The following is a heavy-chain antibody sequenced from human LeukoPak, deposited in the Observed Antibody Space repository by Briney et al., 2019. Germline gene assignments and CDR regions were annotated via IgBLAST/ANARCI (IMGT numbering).Heavy chain of an antibody. CDR1: GFTFSDHY. CDR3: ASLYGSGKRWVDP. J-gene: IGHJ5*02. CDR2: TRNKANSYTT. V-gene: IGHV3-72*01. D-gene: IGHD3-10*01. Sequence: QTGGSLRLSCAASGFTFSDHYMDWVRQAPGKGLEWVGRTRNKANSYTTEYAASVKGRFTISRDDSKNSLYPQMNSLKTEDTAVYYCASLYGSGKRWVDPWGQGTLVTVSS.